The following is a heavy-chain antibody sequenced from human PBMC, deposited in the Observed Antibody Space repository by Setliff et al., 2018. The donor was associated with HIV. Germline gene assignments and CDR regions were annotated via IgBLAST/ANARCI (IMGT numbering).Heavy chain of an antibody. Sequence: GGSLRLSCAASGFSFSNFAMNWVRQAPGKGLEWVSGISDSGGASHYADSVKGRFTISRDNSKNTLHLQMDSLRVEDTAAYYCAQGRTTTWYDMDVWGQGTTVTVSS. CDR3: AQGRTTTWYDMDV. V-gene: IGHV3-23*01. CDR2: ISDSGGAS. CDR1: GFSFSNFA. J-gene: IGHJ6*01. D-gene: IGHD2-2*01.